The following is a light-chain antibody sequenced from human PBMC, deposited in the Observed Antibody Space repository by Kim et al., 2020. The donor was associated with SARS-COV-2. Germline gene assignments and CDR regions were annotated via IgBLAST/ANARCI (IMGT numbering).Light chain of an antibody. CDR3: QQSYSITWT. CDR2: AAS. Sequence: ASGGDRGTITCRASQSSTRYLNWYQQKPGKAPNLLIDAASTLQSGVSSRFSGSGSGTDFTLTISNVQPVDFATYYCQQSYSITWTFGQGTKVDIK. J-gene: IGKJ1*01. V-gene: IGKV1-39*01. CDR1: QSSTRY.